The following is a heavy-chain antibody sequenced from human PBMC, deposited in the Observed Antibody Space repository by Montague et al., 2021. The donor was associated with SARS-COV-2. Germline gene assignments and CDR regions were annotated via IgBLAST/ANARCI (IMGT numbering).Heavy chain of an antibody. Sequence: SETLSLTCSSLVSWITGPDWNCTRLHSSHTLNSFGLMHFTGKTNFSPFFSSRLTMSADTSKNQFSLKLTSVTAADTAIYFCARDRFDFGAGRQGTIDFWGQGTLVTVSS. CDR2: MHFTGKT. V-gene: IGHV4-4*07. J-gene: IGHJ4*02. CDR3: ARDRFDFGAGRQGTIDF. D-gene: IGHD3-10*01. CDR1: VSWITGPD.